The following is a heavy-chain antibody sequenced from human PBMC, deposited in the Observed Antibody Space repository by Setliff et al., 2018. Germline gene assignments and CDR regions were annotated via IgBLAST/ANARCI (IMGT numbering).Heavy chain of an antibody. CDR2: IYYSGNT. CDR1: GGSMIGGHYY. Sequence: SETLSLTCTVSGGSMIGGHYYWSWIRQLPGKGLEWIAYIYYSGNTYYNPSLKSRVTISVDTSKNQFSLKINSVTAADTAVYYCARAAKYDSSSYYGLWLDPWGQGTLVTVSS. CDR3: ARAAKYDSSSYYGLWLDP. D-gene: IGHD3-22*01. V-gene: IGHV4-30-4*08. J-gene: IGHJ5*02.